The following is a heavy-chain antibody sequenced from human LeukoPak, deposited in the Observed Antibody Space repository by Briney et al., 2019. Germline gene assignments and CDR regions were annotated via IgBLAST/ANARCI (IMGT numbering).Heavy chain of an antibody. Sequence: GGSLRLSCAASGFTFDDYTMHWVRQAPGKGLEWVAFISCDGGSTYYADSVKGRFTISRDNSKNSLYLQMNSLRTADTALYYCARAGYDFWSGYFFDYWGQGTLVTVSS. CDR1: GFTFDDYT. CDR3: ARAGYDFWSGYFFDY. D-gene: IGHD3-3*01. V-gene: IGHV3-43*01. J-gene: IGHJ4*02. CDR2: ISCDGGST.